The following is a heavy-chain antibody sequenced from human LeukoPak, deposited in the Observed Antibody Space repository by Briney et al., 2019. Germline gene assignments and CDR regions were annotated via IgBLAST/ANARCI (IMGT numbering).Heavy chain of an antibody. CDR2: IIPIFGTA. Sequence: SVKVSCKASGGTFSSYAISWVRQAPGQGLEWMGGIIPIFGTANYAQKSQGRVTITTDESTSTAYMELSSLRSEDTAVYYCARGPLGIHYYYYMDVWGKGTTVTVSS. V-gene: IGHV1-69*05. D-gene: IGHD1-14*01. CDR3: ARGPLGIHYYYYMDV. CDR1: GGTFSSYA. J-gene: IGHJ6*03.